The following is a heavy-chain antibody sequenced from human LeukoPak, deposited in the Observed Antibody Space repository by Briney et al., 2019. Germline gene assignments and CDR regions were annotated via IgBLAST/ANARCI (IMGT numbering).Heavy chain of an antibody. J-gene: IGHJ4*02. CDR3: ARHRAAPSIVGATWLDY. CDR1: GGSISSYY. Sequence: SETLSLTCTVSGGSISSYYWSWIRQPPGKGLEWIGYIYTSGSTNYNPSLKSRVTISVETSKNQFSLKLSSVAAADTAVYYCARHRAAPSIVGATWLDYWGQGTLVTVSS. D-gene: IGHD1-26*01. V-gene: IGHV4-4*09. CDR2: IYTSGST.